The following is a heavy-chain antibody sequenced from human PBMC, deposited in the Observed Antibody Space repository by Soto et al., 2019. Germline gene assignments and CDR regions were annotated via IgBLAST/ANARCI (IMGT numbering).Heavy chain of an antibody. CDR3: AADRGYCTNGVCYGYYYYGMDV. V-gene: IGHV1-58*01. J-gene: IGHJ6*02. CDR1: GFTFTMSA. CDR2: IVVGSGNT. Sequence: SVKVSCEASGFTFTMSAVQGVVQSLLQRRDGIGWIVVGSGNTNYAQKFQERVTITRDMSTSTAYMELSSLRSEDTAVYYCAADRGYCTNGVCYGYYYYGMDVWGQGTTVTVSS. D-gene: IGHD2-8*01.